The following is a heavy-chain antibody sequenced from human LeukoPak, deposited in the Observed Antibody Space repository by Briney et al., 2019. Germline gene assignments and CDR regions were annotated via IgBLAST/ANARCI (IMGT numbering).Heavy chain of an antibody. V-gene: IGHV4-59*08. CDR2: IYYSGST. CDR3: ARRSSWYDFGWFDP. CDR1: GGSISSYY. D-gene: IGHD6-13*01. J-gene: IGHJ5*02. Sequence: SETLSLTCTVSGGSISSYYWSWIRQPPGKGLEWIGYIYYSGSTNYNPSLKSRVTISVDTSKNQFSLKLSSVTAAHTAVYYCARRSSWYDFGWFDPWGQGTLVTVSS.